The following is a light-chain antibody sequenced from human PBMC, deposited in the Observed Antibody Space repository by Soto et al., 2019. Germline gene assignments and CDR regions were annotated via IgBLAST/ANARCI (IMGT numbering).Light chain of an antibody. CDR2: DVS. J-gene: IGLJ2*01. CDR3: SSYTSSRTHVV. Sequence: QSALTQPASVSGSPGQSITISCTGTSADVGGYNFVSWYQHHPGKAPKLMIYDVSNRPSGVSNRFSGSKSGNTASLTISGLQAEEEADYYCSSYTSSRTHVVFGGGTKLTVL. V-gene: IGLV2-14*03. CDR1: SADVGGYNF.